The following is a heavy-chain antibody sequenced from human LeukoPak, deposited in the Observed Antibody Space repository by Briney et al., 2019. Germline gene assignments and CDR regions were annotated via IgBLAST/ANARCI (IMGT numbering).Heavy chain of an antibody. CDR2: INHSGST. V-gene: IGHV4-34*01. D-gene: IGHD3-10*01. J-gene: IGHJ6*02. CDR3: AKVGMVRGVKGPYGMDV. Sequence: PSETLSLTCAVYGGSFSGYYWSWIRQPPGKGLEWIGEINHSGSTNYNPSLKSRVTISVDTSKNQFSLKLSSVTAADTAVYYCAKVGMVRGVKGPYGMDVWGQGTTVTVSS. CDR1: GGSFSGYY.